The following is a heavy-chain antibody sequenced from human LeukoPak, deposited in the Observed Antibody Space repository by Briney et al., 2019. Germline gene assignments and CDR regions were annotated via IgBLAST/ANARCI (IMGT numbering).Heavy chain of an antibody. Sequence: GGSLRLSCAASGFTFSSYGMHWVRQAPGKGLEWVAVISYDGSYNYYADSVKGRFIISRDNSKNTLYLQMSSLRAEDTAVYYCAKAHSSGWYYFDYWGQGTLVTVSS. CDR2: ISYDGSYN. D-gene: IGHD6-19*01. J-gene: IGHJ4*02. CDR3: AKAHSSGWYYFDY. V-gene: IGHV3-30*18. CDR1: GFTFSSYG.